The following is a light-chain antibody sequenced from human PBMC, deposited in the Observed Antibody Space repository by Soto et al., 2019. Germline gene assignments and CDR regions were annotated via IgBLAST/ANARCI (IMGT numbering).Light chain of an antibody. V-gene: IGKV4-1*01. J-gene: IGKJ3*01. CDR3: QQYYSTPPT. Sequence: DIVMTQSPDSLAVSLGERATINCKSSQSVLYSSNNKNYVAWYQQKPGQPPKLLIYWASTRESGVTDRFSGSVSGTDFTLTISSLQAEDVAVYYCQQYYSTPPTFGPGTKVDIK. CDR2: WAS. CDR1: QSVLYSSNNKNY.